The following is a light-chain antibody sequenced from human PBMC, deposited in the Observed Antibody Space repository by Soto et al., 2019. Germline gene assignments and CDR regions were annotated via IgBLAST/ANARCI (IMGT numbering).Light chain of an antibody. CDR3: QQYDSPPRT. CDR1: QSISSTY. CDR2: GAS. V-gene: IGKV3-20*01. J-gene: IGKJ1*01. Sequence: EIVLTQSPGTLSLSPGQRVTLSCRASQSISSTYLAWYQQKPGQAPRLLIYGASSRATGIPDRFSGSGSGTDLNLTISRLEPEDFAVYYCQQYDSPPRTFGQGTKVEVQ.